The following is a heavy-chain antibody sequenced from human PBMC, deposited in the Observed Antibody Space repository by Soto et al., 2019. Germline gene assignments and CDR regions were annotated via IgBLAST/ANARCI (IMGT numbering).Heavy chain of an antibody. Sequence: PGGSLRLSCASSGFTFSSYSMNLVRQAPGKGLEWVSSISSSSSYIYYADSVKGRFTISRDNAKNSLYLQMNSLRAEDTAVYYCARDEPIYDFWSGIHFDYWGQGTLVTVSS. CDR1: GFTFSSYS. CDR2: ISSSSSYI. V-gene: IGHV3-21*01. D-gene: IGHD3-3*01. CDR3: ARDEPIYDFWSGIHFDY. J-gene: IGHJ4*02.